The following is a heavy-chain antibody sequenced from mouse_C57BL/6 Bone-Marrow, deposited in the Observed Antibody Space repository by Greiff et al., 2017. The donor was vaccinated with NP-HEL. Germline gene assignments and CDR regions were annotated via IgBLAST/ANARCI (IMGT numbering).Heavy chain of an antibody. CDR1: GFNIKDDY. CDR2: IDPENGDT. D-gene: IGHD2-4*01. CDR3: TTYYDSYFDY. J-gene: IGHJ2*01. V-gene: IGHV14-4*01. Sequence: EVQLQQSGAELVRPGASVKLSCTASGFNIKDDYMHWVKQRPEQGLEWIGWIDPENGDTEYASKFQGKATITADTSSNTAYLQLSSLTSEDTAVYYCTTYYDSYFDYGGQGTTLTVSS.